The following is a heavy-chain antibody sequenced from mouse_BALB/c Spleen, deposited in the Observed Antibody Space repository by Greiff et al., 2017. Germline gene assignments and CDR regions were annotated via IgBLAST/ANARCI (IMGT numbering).Heavy chain of an antibody. Sequence: DLVKPGASVKLSCKASGYTFTSYWINWIKQRPGQGLEWIGRIAPGSGSTYYNEMFNGKATLTVDTSSSTAYIQLSSLSSEDSAVYFCARGDGNYGYWGQGTTLTVSS. CDR2: IAPGSGST. J-gene: IGHJ2*01. CDR3: ARGDGNYGY. V-gene: IGHV1S41*01. D-gene: IGHD2-1*01. CDR1: GYTFTSYW.